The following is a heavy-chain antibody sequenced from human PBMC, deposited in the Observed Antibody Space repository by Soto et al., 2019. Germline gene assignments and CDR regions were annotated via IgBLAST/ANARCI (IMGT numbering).Heavy chain of an antibody. D-gene: IGHD3-10*01. V-gene: IGHV3-23*01. CDR1: GFTFSSYA. CDR3: AVTKHYGSGSYFKLYYYYGMDV. CDR2: ISGSGGST. J-gene: IGHJ6*02. Sequence: PGGSLRLSCAASGFTFSSYAMSWVRQAPGKGLEWVSAISGSGGSTYYADSVKGRFTISRDNSKNTLYLQMNSLRAEDTAVYYCAVTKHYGSGSYFKLYYYYGMDVWGQGTTVTVSS.